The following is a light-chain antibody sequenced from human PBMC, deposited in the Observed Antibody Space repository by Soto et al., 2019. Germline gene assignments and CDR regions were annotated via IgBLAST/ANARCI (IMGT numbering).Light chain of an antibody. Sequence: DIQMTPSPSSVSASVGDRVTITCRASQGISSWLAWFQQKPGEAPRLLIYAASSLHSGVPSRFSGSGSGTDFTLSISSLQPEYSATYYCQQGNSFPLTFGGGTKVEIK. CDR3: QQGNSFPLT. CDR2: AAS. J-gene: IGKJ4*01. V-gene: IGKV1-12*01. CDR1: QGISSW.